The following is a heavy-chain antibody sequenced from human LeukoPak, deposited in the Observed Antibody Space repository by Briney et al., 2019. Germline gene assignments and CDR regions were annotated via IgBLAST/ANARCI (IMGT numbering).Heavy chain of an antibody. Sequence: ASVKVSCKASGYTFTSYGISWVRQAPGQGLEWMGWISAYNGNTNYAQKLQGRVTMTTDTSTSTAYVELRSLRSDDTAVYYCARDTIAVAGYYYYYYMDVWGKGTTVTVSS. CDR3: ARDTIAVAGYYYYYYMDV. D-gene: IGHD6-19*01. V-gene: IGHV1-18*01. CDR2: ISAYNGNT. CDR1: GYTFTSYG. J-gene: IGHJ6*03.